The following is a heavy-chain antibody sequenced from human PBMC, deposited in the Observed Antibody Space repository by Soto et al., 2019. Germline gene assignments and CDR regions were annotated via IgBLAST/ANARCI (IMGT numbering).Heavy chain of an antibody. CDR1: GNTLSGLP. D-gene: IGHD4-17*01. CDR2: LDYEEGER. J-gene: IGHJ4*02. CDR3: AACATSFGF. V-gene: IGHV1-24*01. Sequence: SVKLYCKVSGNTLSGLPMHWLIQENGKGLEWMGSLDYEEGERNFAHRFQGRVTVTEDTSTDTAYMDLSSLKSEDAAVYYCAACATSFGFWGQGTLVTVSS.